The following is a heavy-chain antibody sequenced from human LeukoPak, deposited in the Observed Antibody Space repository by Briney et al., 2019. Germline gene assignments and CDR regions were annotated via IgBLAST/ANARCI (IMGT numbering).Heavy chain of an antibody. CDR2: IKQDGSKK. V-gene: IGHV3-7*03. J-gene: IGHJ4*02. CDR1: GFPFSSYW. CDR3: ARSLPYGTTWYGRSDF. Sequence: GGSLRLSCVASGFPFSSYWMTWVRQAPGKGLEWVANIKQDGSKKSYVDSVEGRFTISRDNAMNSLYLQMNSLRAEDTAIYYCARSLPYGTTWYGRSDFWGQGTLVTVSS. D-gene: IGHD6-13*01.